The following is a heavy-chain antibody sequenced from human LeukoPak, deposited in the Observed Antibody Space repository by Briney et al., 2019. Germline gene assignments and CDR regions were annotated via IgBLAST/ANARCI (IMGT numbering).Heavy chain of an antibody. CDR1: GGSISNYY. Sequence: PSETLSLTCTVSGGSISNYYWSWIRQPPGKGLEWIGYIYYSGSTNYNPSLKSRVTISVDTSKNQFSLKLSSVTAADTAVYYCARGRLSVAFDPWGQGSLVTVSS. CDR3: ARGRLSVAFDP. D-gene: IGHD3-16*02. CDR2: IYYSGST. V-gene: IGHV4-59*01. J-gene: IGHJ5*02.